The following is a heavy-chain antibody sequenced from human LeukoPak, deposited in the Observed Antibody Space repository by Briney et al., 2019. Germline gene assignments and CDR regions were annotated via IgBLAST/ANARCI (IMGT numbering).Heavy chain of an antibody. J-gene: IGHJ5*01. D-gene: IGHD6-13*01. Sequence: SETLSLTCTVSGGSISSSSYYWGWIRQPPGKGLEWIGSIYYSGSTYYNPSLKSRVTISVDTSKNQFSLKLSSVTAADTAVYYCARGRAGPDSWGQGTLVTVSS. CDR2: IYYSGST. CDR3: ARGRAGPDS. CDR1: GGSISSSSYY. V-gene: IGHV4-39*01.